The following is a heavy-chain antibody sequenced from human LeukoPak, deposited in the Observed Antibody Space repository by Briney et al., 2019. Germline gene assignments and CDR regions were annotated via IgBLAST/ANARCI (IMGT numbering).Heavy chain of an antibody. D-gene: IGHD3-3*01. J-gene: IGHJ4*02. CDR3: AKDHYDFWSGYLVY. Sequence: PGGSMRLSCAPSRFTFSSYGMRWVRQAPGKGLEWVAFIRYDGSNNYHADSVKGRFTISRDNSKNTLYLQMNRLRAEDTAVYYCAKDHYDFWSGYLVYWGQGTLVTVSS. CDR1: RFTFSSYG. V-gene: IGHV3-30*02. CDR2: IRYDGSNN.